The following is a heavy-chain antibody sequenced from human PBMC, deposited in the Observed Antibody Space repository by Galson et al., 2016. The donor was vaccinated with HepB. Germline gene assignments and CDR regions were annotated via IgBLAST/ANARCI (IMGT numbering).Heavy chain of an antibody. V-gene: IGHV3-74*01. D-gene: IGHD5-24*01. CDR2: ISGDGNTR. CDR3: ARFSAMAALDY. J-gene: IGHJ4*02. Sequence: SLRLSCAVSGFTFSRYWMHWVRQAPGRGLVWVSRISGDGNTRHYADSVKGRFSISRDNARNTLYLQMNSLRAEDTAVYYCARFSAMAALDYWGQGILVTVSS. CDR1: GFTFSRYW.